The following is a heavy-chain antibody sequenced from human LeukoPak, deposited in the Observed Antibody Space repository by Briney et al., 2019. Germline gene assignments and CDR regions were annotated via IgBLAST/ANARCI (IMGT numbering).Heavy chain of an antibody. J-gene: IGHJ4*02. D-gene: IGHD6-13*01. Sequence: SVKVSCRASGGTFSSYAISWVRQAPGQGLEWMGGIIPIFGTANYAQKFQGRVTITADESTSTAYMELSSLRSEDTAVYYCARDPIAAAAEFDYWGQGTLVTVSS. V-gene: IGHV1-69*01. CDR2: IIPIFGTA. CDR3: ARDPIAAAAEFDY. CDR1: GGTFSSYA.